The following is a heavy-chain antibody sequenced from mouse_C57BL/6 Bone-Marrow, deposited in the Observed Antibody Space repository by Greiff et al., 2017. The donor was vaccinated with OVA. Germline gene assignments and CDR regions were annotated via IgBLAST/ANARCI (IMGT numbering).Heavy chain of an antibody. CDR1: GYTFTSYW. V-gene: IGHV1-50*01. CDR3: ARKGITTAMDY. CDR2: IDPSDSYT. Sequence: QVQLQQPGAELVKPGASVKLSCKASGYTFTSYWMQWVKQRPGQGLEWIGEIDPSDSYTNYNQKFKGKATLTVDTSSSTAYMQLSSLTSEDSAVNYCARKGITTAMDYWGQGTSVTVSS. J-gene: IGHJ4*01. D-gene: IGHD1-1*01.